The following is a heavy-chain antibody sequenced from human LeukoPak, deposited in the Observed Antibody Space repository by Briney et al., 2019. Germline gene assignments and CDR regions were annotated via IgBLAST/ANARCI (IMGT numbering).Heavy chain of an antibody. J-gene: IGHJ4*02. CDR3: ARGAPLYYYDSSFGGGGTFDY. CDR2: ISAYNGNT. Sequence: GASVKVSCKASGYTFTSYGISWVRQAPGQGLEWMGWISAYNGNTNYAQKLQGRVTMTTDTSTSTAYMELRSLRSDDTAVYYCARGAPLYYYDSSFGGGGTFDYWGQGTLATVSS. D-gene: IGHD3-22*01. CDR1: GYTFTSYG. V-gene: IGHV1-18*01.